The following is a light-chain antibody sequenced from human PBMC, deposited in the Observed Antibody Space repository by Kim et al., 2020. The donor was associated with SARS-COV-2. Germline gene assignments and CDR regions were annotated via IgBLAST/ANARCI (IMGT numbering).Light chain of an antibody. CDR2: WAS. CDR1: QRVFYSSNKKNY. V-gene: IGKV4-1*01. Sequence: DIVMTQSPDSLTVSPGERATINCKSSQRVFYSSNKKNYLAWYQQKPGQPPKLRFNWASTRESGVPDRFSGSGSGTGFTLTINNLQAEDVAICYCQQYFSTPLTFGGGTKVDIK. CDR3: QQYFSTPLT. J-gene: IGKJ4*01.